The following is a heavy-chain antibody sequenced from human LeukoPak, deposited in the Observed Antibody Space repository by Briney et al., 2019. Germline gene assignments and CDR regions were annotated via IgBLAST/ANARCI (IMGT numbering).Heavy chain of an antibody. CDR1: GFTYSNYA. V-gene: IGHV3-23*01. J-gene: IGHJ4*02. CDR3: ASNKEVFYDSSGGY. CDR2: ISGSGGNT. D-gene: IGHD3-22*01. Sequence: PGVSLTLSCAASGFTYSNYAMIWVRQAPGRGLEGVSAISGSGGNTYYADSVKGRFTISRDNSKNTLFLQRKSLRAEDTAVYYCASNKEVFYDSSGGYWGQGTLVTVSS.